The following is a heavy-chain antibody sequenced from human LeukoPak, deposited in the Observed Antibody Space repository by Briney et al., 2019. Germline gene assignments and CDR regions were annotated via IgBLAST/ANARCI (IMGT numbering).Heavy chain of an antibody. J-gene: IGHJ4*02. CDR1: GGSISSYYY. D-gene: IGHD2-15*01. Sequence: SETLSLTCTVSGGSISSYYYWSWIRQPPGKGLEWIGYIYYRRSTNYNPSLKSRVTISLDTSKNQFSLTLSSVTAADTAVYYCARSGSYAAAGDYWGQGTLVTVSS. V-gene: IGHV4-59*08. CDR3: ARSGSYAAAGDY. CDR2: IYYRRST.